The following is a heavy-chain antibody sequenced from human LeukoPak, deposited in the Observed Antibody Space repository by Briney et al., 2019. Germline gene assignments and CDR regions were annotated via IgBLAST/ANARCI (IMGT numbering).Heavy chain of an antibody. D-gene: IGHD2-2*01. CDR1: GFTFSSYG. Sequence: GGSLRLSCAASGFTFSSYGMHWVRQAPGKGLEWVAFIRYDGSNKYYADSVKGRFTISRDNSKNTLYLQMNSLRAEDTAVYYCANQAVPAATIYFDCWGQGTLVTVSS. CDR2: IRYDGSNK. V-gene: IGHV3-30*02. J-gene: IGHJ4*02. CDR3: ANQAVPAATIYFDC.